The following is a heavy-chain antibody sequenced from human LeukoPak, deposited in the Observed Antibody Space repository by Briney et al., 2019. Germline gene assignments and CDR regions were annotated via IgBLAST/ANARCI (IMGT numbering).Heavy chain of an antibody. Sequence: GGSLRLSCAASGFTFSNYEMNWLRQAPGKGLEWVSYIYSSGSPIYYADSVKGRFTISRDNSKNTLYLQMNSLRAEDTAVYYCLVSSSSDYWGQGTLVTVSS. V-gene: IGHV3-48*03. CDR1: GFTFSNYE. CDR3: LVSSSSDY. D-gene: IGHD6-13*01. J-gene: IGHJ4*02. CDR2: IYSSGSPI.